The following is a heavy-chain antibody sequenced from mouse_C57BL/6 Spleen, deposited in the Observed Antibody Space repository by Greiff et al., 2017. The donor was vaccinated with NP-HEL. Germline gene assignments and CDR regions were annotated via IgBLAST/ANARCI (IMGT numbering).Heavy chain of an antibody. D-gene: IGHD5-1-1*01. CDR1: GFTFSSYA. V-gene: IGHV5-4*01. CDR2: ISDGGSYT. Sequence: EVMLVESGGGLVKPGGSLKLSCAASGFTFSSYAMSWVRQTPEKRLEWVATISDGGSYTYYPDNVKGRFTISRDNAKNNLYLQMSHLKSEDTAMDYCARDQNNYDAMDYWGQGTSVTVSS. CDR3: ARDQNNYDAMDY. J-gene: IGHJ4*01.